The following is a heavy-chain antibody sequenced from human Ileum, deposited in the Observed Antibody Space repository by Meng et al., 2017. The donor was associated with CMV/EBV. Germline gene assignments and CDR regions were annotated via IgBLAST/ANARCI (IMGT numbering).Heavy chain of an antibody. Sequence: QLQEPGPGLVKPSETLSRTCSVSGGSMSGYYWGWIRQPAGKGLEWIGRIYVSVSTDYNPSLKSRATMSVDTSKKQFSLRLTSVTAADTAVYFCAREVDVDGAVPQKGGYYYDYWGQGILVTVSS. J-gene: IGHJ4*02. CDR3: AREVDVDGAVPQKGGYYYDY. CDR1: GGSMSGYY. CDR2: IYVSVST. D-gene: IGHD3-3*01. V-gene: IGHV4-4*07.